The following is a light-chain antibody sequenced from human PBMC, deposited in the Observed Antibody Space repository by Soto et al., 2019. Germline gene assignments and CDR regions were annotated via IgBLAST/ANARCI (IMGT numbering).Light chain of an antibody. V-gene: IGKV3-20*01. CDR2: GAS. CDR1: QSVSNNY. Sequence: EIVLTQSPGTLSLSPGERATLSCRASQSVSNNYLAWYQQKPGQAPRLLIYGASSRATAIPDRFSGSGSGTDFTLTISRLEPEDFAVYYCQQYGSSPYTFGQGTKLEIK. J-gene: IGKJ2*01. CDR3: QQYGSSPYT.